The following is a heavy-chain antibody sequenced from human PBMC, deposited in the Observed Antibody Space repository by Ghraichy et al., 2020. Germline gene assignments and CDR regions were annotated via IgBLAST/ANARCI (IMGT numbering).Heavy chain of an antibody. D-gene: IGHD4-17*01. CDR2: IYHSGST. CDR1: GGSISSGGYS. V-gene: IGHV4-30-2*01. CDR3: ARDGGHGDLRRSGAFDI. J-gene: IGHJ3*02. Sequence: SETLSLTCAVSGGSISSGGYSWSWIRQPPGKGLEWIGYIYHSGSTYYNPSLKSRVTISVDRSKNQFSLKLSSVTAADTAVYYCARDGGHGDLRRSGAFDIWGQGTMVTVSS.